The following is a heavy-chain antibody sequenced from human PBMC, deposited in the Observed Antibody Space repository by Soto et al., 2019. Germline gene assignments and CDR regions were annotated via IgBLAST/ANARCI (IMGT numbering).Heavy chain of an antibody. CDR1: GFTFSSYG. Sequence: GGSLRLSCAASGFTFSSYGMHWVRQAPGKGLEWVAVIWYGGSNKYYADSVKGRFTISRDNSKNTLYLQMNSLRAEDTAVYYCAKEATIGYYYYYYMDVWGNGTPVTVSS. CDR3: AKEATIGYYYYYYMDV. J-gene: IGHJ6*03. V-gene: IGHV3-30*02. CDR2: IWYGGSNK.